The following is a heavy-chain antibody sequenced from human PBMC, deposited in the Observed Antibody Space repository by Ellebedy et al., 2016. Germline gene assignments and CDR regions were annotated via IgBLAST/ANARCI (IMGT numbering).Heavy chain of an antibody. CDR1: GFTFSSYG. CDR3: ARGAVADHYYYGMDV. CDR2: ISYDGSNK. Sequence: GESLKISXAASGFTFSSYGMHWVRQAPGKGLEWVAVISYDGSNKYYADSVKGRFTISRDNSKNTLYLQMNSLRAEDTAVYYCARGAVADHYYYGMDVWGQGTTVTVSS. V-gene: IGHV3-30*03. D-gene: IGHD6-19*01. J-gene: IGHJ6*02.